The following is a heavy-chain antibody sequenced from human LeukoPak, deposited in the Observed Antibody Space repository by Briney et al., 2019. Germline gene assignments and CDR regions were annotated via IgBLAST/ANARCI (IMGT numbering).Heavy chain of an antibody. J-gene: IGHJ5*02. CDR2: IYYSGIT. CDR3: ARGTNMMASLRFDP. V-gene: IGHV4-59*01. CDR1: GGSISTYY. Sequence: NPSETLSLTCTISGGSISTYYWSWIRQPPGKGLEWIGYIYYSGITKYNPSVKSRVTISVDTSKNQFSLKVSSVTAVDTAVYYCARGTNMMASLRFDPWGQGTLVTVSS. D-gene: IGHD2-8*01.